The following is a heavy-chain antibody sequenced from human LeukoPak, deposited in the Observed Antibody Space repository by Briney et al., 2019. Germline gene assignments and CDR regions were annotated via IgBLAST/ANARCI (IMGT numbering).Heavy chain of an antibody. J-gene: IGHJ4*02. CDR2: ISGNGGDA. CDR3: AKRDWPYYFDF. Sequence: GGSLRLSCAASGFWFSNYGMNWVRQAPGKGLEWVSVISGNGGDAFYADSVKGRFRISRDNSKNTVYLQMNSLRADDTAVYYCAKRDWPYYFDFWGQGTLVAVSS. CDR1: GFWFSNYG. D-gene: IGHD3/OR15-3a*01. V-gene: IGHV3-23*01.